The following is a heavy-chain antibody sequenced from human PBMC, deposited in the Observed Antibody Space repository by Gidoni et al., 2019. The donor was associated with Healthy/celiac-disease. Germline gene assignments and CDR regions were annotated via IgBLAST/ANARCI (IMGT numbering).Heavy chain of an antibody. Sequence: QVQLQQWGAGLLKPSETLSLTCAVYGGSFRGYYWSWIRQPPGKGLEWIGEINHSGSTNYNPSLKSRVTISVDTSKNQFSLKLSSVTAADTAVYYCARITGYCSSTSCPKDWFDPWGQGTLVTVSS. CDR3: ARITGYCSSTSCPKDWFDP. CDR2: INHSGST. V-gene: IGHV4-34*01. CDR1: GGSFRGYY. D-gene: IGHD2-2*01. J-gene: IGHJ5*02.